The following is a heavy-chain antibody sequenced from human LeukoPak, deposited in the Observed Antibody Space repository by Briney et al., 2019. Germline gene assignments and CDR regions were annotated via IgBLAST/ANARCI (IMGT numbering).Heavy chain of an antibody. J-gene: IGHJ4*02. CDR3: AAEEILNDSSGYYYASEDY. CDR2: IVVGSGNT. CDR1: GFTFTSSA. D-gene: IGHD3-22*01. V-gene: IGHV1-58*02. Sequence: ASVKVSCKASGFTFTSSAMQWARQARGQRLEWIGWIVVGSGNTNYAQKFQERVTITRDMSTSTAYMELSSLRSEDTAVYYCAAEEILNDSSGYYYASEDYWGQGTLVTVSS.